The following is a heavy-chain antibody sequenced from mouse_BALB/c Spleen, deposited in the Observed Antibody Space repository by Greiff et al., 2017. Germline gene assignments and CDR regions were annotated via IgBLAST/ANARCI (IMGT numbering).Heavy chain of an antibody. Sequence: EVKVEESGGGLVKPGGSLKLSCAASRFTFSSYAMSWVRQTPEKRLEWVASISSGGSTYYPDSVKGRFTISRDNARNILYLEMSSLRSEDTAMYYCARERYDGAGFAYWGQGTLVTVSA. V-gene: IGHV5-6-5*01. CDR3: ARERYDGAGFAY. CDR1: RFTFSSYA. CDR2: ISSGGST. J-gene: IGHJ3*01. D-gene: IGHD2-14*01.